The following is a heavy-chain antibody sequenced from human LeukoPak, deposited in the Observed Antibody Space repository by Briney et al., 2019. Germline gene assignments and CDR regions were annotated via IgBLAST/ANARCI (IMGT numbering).Heavy chain of an antibody. Sequence: SLRLSCAASGFTFSDYYMSWFRQAPGKGLEWVGFIRSKAYGGTTEYAASVKGRFTISRDDSKSIAYLQMNSLKTEDTAVYYCTRAAVTLLYYYYYYMDVWGKGTTVTVSS. CDR3: TRAAVTLLYYYYYYMDV. CDR2: IRSKAYGGTT. V-gene: IGHV3-49*03. D-gene: IGHD4-11*01. J-gene: IGHJ6*03. CDR1: GFTFSDYY.